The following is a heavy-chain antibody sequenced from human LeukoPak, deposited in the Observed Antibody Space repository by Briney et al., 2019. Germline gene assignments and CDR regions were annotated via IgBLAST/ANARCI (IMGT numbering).Heavy chain of an antibody. J-gene: IGHJ4*02. CDR1: GFTFSSYS. D-gene: IGHD3-22*01. CDR3: ARDNYDSSTPYYFDY. Sequence: GGSLRLSCAASGFTFSSYSMNWVRQAPGKGLEWVSYISSRSSTIYYADSVKGRFTISRDNAKNSLYLQMNSLRVEDTAVYYCARDNYDSSTPYYFDYWGQGTLVTVSS. V-gene: IGHV3-48*01. CDR2: ISSRSSTI.